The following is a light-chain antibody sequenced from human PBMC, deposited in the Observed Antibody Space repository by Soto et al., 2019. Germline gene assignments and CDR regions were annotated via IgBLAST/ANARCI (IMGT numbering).Light chain of an antibody. CDR3: QELKSYLYT. Sequence: DIQLTQSPSFLSASVGDRVTITCRASQGISNYLAWYQQKPGKVPQLLIYAAYTLQSGVPSRFSGSGSETEFTLTISSLQPEDFATYYCQELKSYLYTFGQGTKLDIK. V-gene: IGKV1-9*01. J-gene: IGKJ2*01. CDR1: QGISNY. CDR2: AAY.